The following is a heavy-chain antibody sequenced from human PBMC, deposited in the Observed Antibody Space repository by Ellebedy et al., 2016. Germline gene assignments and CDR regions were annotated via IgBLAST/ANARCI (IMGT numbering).Heavy chain of an antibody. CDR3: ARDSHYLAYCGGDCYSSDY. CDR1: GGTFSSYA. D-gene: IGHD2-21*01. J-gene: IGHJ4*02. V-gene: IGHV1-69*13. CDR2: IIPIFGTA. Sequence: SVKVSCXASGGTFSSYAISWVRQAPGQGLEWMGGIIPIFGTANYAQKFQGRVTITADESTSTAYMELSSLRSEDTAVYYCARDSHYLAYCGGDCYSSDYWGQGTLVTVSS.